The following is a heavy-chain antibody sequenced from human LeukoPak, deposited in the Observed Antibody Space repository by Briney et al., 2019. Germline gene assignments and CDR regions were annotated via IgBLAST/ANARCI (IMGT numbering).Heavy chain of an antibody. CDR1: GGSFSDYY. CDR3: ARMPKTRTFYFDPSGYNPHFDY. Sequence: RTSETLSLTCAVYGGSFSDYYWSWIRQPPGKGLEWIGEINHSGSTNYNPSLKSRVIISVDTSKNQFSLKLRSVTAADTAVYYCARMPKTRTFYFDPSGYNPHFDYWDQGTLVTVSS. D-gene: IGHD3-22*01. CDR2: INHSGST. J-gene: IGHJ4*02. V-gene: IGHV4-34*01.